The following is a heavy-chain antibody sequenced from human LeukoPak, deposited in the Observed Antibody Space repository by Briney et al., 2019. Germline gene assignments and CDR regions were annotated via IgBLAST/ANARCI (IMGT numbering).Heavy chain of an antibody. V-gene: IGHV3-30*18. CDR3: AKDRGSGYLDY. J-gene: IGHJ4*02. CDR2: ISNDGSNK. Sequence: GGSLRLSCAASGFTFSSYGMHWVRQAPGKGLEWVAVISNDGSNKFYADSVKGRFTISRDNSKNTLYLQMNSLRAEDTAVYYCAKDRGSGYLDYWGQGTLVTVSS. CDR1: GFTFSSYG. D-gene: IGHD6-19*01.